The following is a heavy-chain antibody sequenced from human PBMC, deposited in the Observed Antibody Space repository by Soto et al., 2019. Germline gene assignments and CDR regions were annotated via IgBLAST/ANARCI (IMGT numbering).Heavy chain of an antibody. V-gene: IGHV2-70*01. Sequence: SVPTREQPTQTLGLTCTFSGFSLSTSGMCVSWIRQPPGKALEWLALIDWDDDKYYSTSLKTKLTISRDTSKNQVVLTMTNMDPVDTATYYCARARFNSGIYYGFGYWGQGTLVTVSS. CDR1: GFSLSTSGMC. D-gene: IGHD1-26*01. CDR2: IDWDDDK. J-gene: IGHJ4*02. CDR3: ARARFNSGIYYGFGY.